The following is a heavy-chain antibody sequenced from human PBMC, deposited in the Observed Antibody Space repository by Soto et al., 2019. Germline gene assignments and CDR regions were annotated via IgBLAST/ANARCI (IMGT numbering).Heavy chain of an antibody. D-gene: IGHD6-19*01. Sequence: SVKGSCQASGYTFTSYGISWGRQAPGQGLEWMGWISAYNGNTNYAQKLQGRVTMTTDTSTSTAYMELRSLRSDDTAVYYCAASGWSMNWFDPWGQGTLVTVSS. CDR2: ISAYNGNT. J-gene: IGHJ5*02. CDR3: AASGWSMNWFDP. V-gene: IGHV1-18*01. CDR1: GYTFTSYG.